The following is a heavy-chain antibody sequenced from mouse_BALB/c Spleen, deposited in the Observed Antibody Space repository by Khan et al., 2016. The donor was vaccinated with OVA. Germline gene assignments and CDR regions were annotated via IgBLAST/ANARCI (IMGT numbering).Heavy chain of an antibody. J-gene: IGHJ4*01. D-gene: IGHD2-14*01. V-gene: IGHV9-3-1*01. Sequence: QIQLVQSGPELKKPGETVKISCKASGYDFTNNGMNWARQALGKGLKWMGWINTYTGEPTYAADFKGRFAFSLETSASTAYLQINILKNEDTSTYFCARVGYSGTMDYWGQGTSVTVSS. CDR3: ARVGYSGTMDY. CDR2: INTYTGEP. CDR1: GYDFTNNG.